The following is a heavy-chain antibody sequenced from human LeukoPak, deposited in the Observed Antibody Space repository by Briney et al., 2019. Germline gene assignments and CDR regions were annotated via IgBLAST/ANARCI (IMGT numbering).Heavy chain of an antibody. D-gene: IGHD5-18*01. V-gene: IGHV3-66*02. CDR1: GFTVSSNY. CDR3: ARAYTAKALYYFDY. CDR2: IYSGGST. Sequence: GGSLRLSXAASGFTVSSNYMSWVRQAPGKGLEWVSVIYSGGSTYNADSVKGRFTISRDNSKNTLYLQMNSLRAEDTAVYYCARAYTAKALYYFDYWGQGTLVTVSS. J-gene: IGHJ4*02.